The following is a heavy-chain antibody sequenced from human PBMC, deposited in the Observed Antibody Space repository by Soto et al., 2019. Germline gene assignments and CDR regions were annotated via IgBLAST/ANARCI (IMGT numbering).Heavy chain of an antibody. V-gene: IGHV3-23*01. D-gene: IGHD3-3*01. Sequence: GGSLRLSCAASGFTFSSYAMSWVRQAPGKGLEWVSAISGSGGSTYYADSVKGRFTISRDNSKNTLYLQMSSLRAEDTAVYYCAKLGGTIFGVVTPIAGMDVWGQGTTVTVSS. J-gene: IGHJ6*02. CDR3: AKLGGTIFGVVTPIAGMDV. CDR1: GFTFSSYA. CDR2: ISGSGGST.